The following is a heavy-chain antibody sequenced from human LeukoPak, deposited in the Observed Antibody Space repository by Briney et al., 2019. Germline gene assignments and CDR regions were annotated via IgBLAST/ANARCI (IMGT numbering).Heavy chain of an antibody. CDR2: INHSGST. J-gene: IGHJ4*02. CDR3: ARGRGATVIDY. CDR1: GGSISSSSHY. V-gene: IGHV4-39*07. D-gene: IGHD1-26*01. Sequence: SETLSLTCTVSGGSISSSSHYWGWIRQPPGKGLEWIGEINHSGSTNYNPPLKSRVTISVDTSKNQFSLKLSSVTAADTAVYYCARGRGATVIDYWGQGTLVTVSS.